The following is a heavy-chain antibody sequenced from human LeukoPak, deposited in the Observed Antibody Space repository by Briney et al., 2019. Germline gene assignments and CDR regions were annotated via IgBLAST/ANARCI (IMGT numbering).Heavy chain of an antibody. Sequence: PGGSLRLSCAASGFTFTAYAMHWVRQAPGKGLEWVAFIRYDGTNKYYADSVKGRFTISRDNSKNTLYLQMNSLSAEDTAVYYCVKPLGGYCSSTNCYFDSFDYWGQGTLVTVSS. V-gene: IGHV3-30*02. CDR2: IRYDGTNK. CDR1: GFTFTAYA. J-gene: IGHJ4*02. CDR3: VKPLGGYCSSTNCYFDSFDY. D-gene: IGHD2-2*01.